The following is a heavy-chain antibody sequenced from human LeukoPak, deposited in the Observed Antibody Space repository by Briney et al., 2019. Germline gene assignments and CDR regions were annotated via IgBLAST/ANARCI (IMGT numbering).Heavy chain of an antibody. CDR1: GFIFSNYG. Sequence: GRSLRLSCAASGFIFSNYGMHWVRQAPGKGLEWVAVIWYDGRKQYYADSVKGRFTISRDDSKNTVYLQMNSLRAEDTAVYYCATARGTDLFGHWGQGTLVTVSS. V-gene: IGHV3-33*01. CDR2: IWYDGRKQ. CDR3: ATARGTDLFGH. D-gene: IGHD2-15*01. J-gene: IGHJ4*02.